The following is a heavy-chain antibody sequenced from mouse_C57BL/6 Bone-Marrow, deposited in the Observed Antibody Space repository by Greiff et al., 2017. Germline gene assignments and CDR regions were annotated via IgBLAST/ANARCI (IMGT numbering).Heavy chain of an antibody. CDR3: ARGGTTVVYWYFDV. CDR2: LYPSDSET. CDR1: GYTFTSYW. D-gene: IGHD1-1*01. J-gene: IGHJ1*03. V-gene: IGHV1-61*01. Sequence: QVQLQQPGAELVRPGSSVKLSCKASGYTFTSYWMDWVKQRPGQGLEWIGKLYPSDSETHYNQKFTDKATLTVDKSSRTAYMQLSSLTSEDSAVYYCARGGTTVVYWYFDVWGTGTTVTVSS.